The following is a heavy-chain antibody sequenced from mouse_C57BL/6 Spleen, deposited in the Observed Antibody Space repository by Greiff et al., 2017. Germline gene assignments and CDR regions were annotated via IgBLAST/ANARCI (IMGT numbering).Heavy chain of an antibody. J-gene: IGHJ2*01. CDR3: ARGGPYGNYFDY. CDR1: GYSITSGYY. V-gene: IGHV3-6*01. Sequence: ESGPGLVKPSQSLSLTCSVTGYSITSGYYWNWIRQFPGNKLEWMGYISYDGSNNYNPSLKNRISITRDTSKNQFFLKLNSVTTEDTATYYCARGGPYGNYFDYWGQGTTLTVSS. D-gene: IGHD2-1*01. CDR2: ISYDGSN.